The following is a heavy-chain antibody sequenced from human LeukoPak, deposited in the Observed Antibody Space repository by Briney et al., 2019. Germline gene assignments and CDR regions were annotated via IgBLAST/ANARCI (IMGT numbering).Heavy chain of an antibody. V-gene: IGHV4-59*01. D-gene: IGHD6-13*01. CDR3: ARGVYIAAAQYGY. J-gene: IGHJ4*02. CDR1: GGSISSYY. Sequence: SETLSLTCTVSGGSISSYYWSWIRQPPGKGLEWIGYIYYSGTTNYNPSLKSRVTISVDTSKNQFSLKLSSLTAADTAVYYCARGVYIAAAQYGYWGQGTLVTVSS. CDR2: IYYSGTT.